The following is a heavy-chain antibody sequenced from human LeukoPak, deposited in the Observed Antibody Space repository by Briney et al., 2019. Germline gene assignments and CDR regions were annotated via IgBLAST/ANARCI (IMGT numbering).Heavy chain of an antibody. Sequence: SEALSLTCAVSGGSISSGGYSWSWIRQPPGKGLEWIGYIYHSGSTYYNPSLKSRVTMSVDTSKNQFSLKLSSVTAADTAVYYCARDRGDYAGFGYFDLWGRGTLVTVSS. CDR3: ARDRGDYAGFGYFDL. CDR2: IYHSGST. CDR1: GGSISSGGYS. V-gene: IGHV4-30-2*01. D-gene: IGHD4-17*01. J-gene: IGHJ2*01.